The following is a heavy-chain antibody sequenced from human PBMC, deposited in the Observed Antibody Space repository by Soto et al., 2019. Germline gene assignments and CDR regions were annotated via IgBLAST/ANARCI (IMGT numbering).Heavy chain of an antibody. J-gene: IGHJ4*02. CDR3: ARVGGLAARTFDY. CDR1: GGSISDFY. V-gene: IGHV4-59*01. CDR2: IYYSGST. D-gene: IGHD6-6*01. Sequence: SETLSLTCTVSGGSISDFYWSWIRQPPGKGLEWIGYIYYSGSTNYNPSLKSRVTISVDTSKNQFSLNLRSMSPADTAVYNCARVGGLAARTFDYWGPGTLVTVSS.